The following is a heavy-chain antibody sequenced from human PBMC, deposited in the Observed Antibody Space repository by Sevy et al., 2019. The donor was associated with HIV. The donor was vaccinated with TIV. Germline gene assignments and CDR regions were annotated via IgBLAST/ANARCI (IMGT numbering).Heavy chain of an antibody. J-gene: IGHJ6*02. CDR1: GGTFSSYA. V-gene: IGHV1-69*13. Sequence: ASMKVSCKASGGTFSSYAISWVRQAPGQGLEWMGGIIPIFGTANYAQKFQGRVTITADESTRTAYMELSSLNSEDKAVYYGAGDGGGKYGRGAGDEYCRRDVWGQGTTVTVSS. D-gene: IGHD1-26*01. CDR2: IIPIFGTA. CDR3: AGDGGGKYGRGAGDEYCRRDV.